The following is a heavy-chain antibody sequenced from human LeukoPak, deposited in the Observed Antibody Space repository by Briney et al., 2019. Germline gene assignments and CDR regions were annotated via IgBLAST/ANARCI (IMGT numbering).Heavy chain of an antibody. V-gene: IGHV1-46*01. Sequence: EASVKVSCEASGYSFTSNYIHWVRQAPGQGLEWMGMIYPRDGSTSYAQKFQGRVTVTRDTSTSTVHMELSGLRSEDTAVYYCARDQEAFDYWGQGTLVTVSS. CDR2: IYPRDGST. CDR1: GYSFTSNY. CDR3: ARDQEAFDY. J-gene: IGHJ4*02.